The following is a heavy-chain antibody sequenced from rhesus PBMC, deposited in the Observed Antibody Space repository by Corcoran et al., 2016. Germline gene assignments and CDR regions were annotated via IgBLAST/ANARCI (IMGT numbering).Heavy chain of an antibody. Sequence: QLQLQESGPGLVKPSETLSVTCAVSGGSISSSYWSWIRQAPGKGLEWIGYIYGSGSSTNYNPSLKSRVTLSVDTSKTQLSLKLSSVTTADTAVYYCARDVAAAGTGSPYWGQGVLVTVSS. CDR2: IYGSGSST. D-gene: IGHD6-25*01. CDR1: GGSISSSY. CDR3: ARDVAAAGTGSPY. J-gene: IGHJ4*01. V-gene: IGHV4-169*02.